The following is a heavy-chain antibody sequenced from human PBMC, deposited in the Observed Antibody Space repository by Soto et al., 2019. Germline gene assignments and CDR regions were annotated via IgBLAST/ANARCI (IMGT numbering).Heavy chain of an antibody. D-gene: IGHD6-13*01. V-gene: IGHV3-33*01. CDR3: ARGDSSSWGYYFDY. CDR2: IWYDGSNK. J-gene: IGHJ4*02. Sequence: GGSLRLSCAASGFTFSSYGMHWVRQAPGKGLEWVAVIWYDGSNKYYADSVKGRFTISRDNSKNTLYLQMNSLRAEDTAVYYCARGDSSSWGYYFDYWGQGTLVTVSS. CDR1: GFTFSSYG.